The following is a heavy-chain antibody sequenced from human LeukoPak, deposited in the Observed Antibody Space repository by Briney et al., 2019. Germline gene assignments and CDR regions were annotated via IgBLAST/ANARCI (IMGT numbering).Heavy chain of an antibody. Sequence: PGGSLRLSCAASGFTVSTNYMSWVRQAPGKGLEWVSVIYSGGTTYYADSVKGRFTISRDNSKNTLYLQMNSLRAEDTAVYYCATGIVLRFSYFDYWGQGTLVTVSS. CDR3: ATGIVLRFSYFDY. V-gene: IGHV3-53*01. D-gene: IGHD3-3*01. J-gene: IGHJ4*02. CDR2: IYSGGTT. CDR1: GFTVSTNY.